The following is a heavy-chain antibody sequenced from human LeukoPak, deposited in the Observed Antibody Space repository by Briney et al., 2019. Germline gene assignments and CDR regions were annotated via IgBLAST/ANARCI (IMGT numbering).Heavy chain of an antibody. V-gene: IGHV4-61*03. CDR1: GGSISSGGFY. J-gene: IGHJ4*02. CDR2: IYSSGST. Sequence: SETLSLTCTVSGGSISSGGFYWSWIRQPPGKGLEWIGYIYSSGSTNYNPSLKSRVTISLDTSMNHFSLKLSSVTAADTAVYYCARESFGSYQGYFDYWGQGTLVTVSS. D-gene: IGHD1-26*01. CDR3: ARESFGSYQGYFDY.